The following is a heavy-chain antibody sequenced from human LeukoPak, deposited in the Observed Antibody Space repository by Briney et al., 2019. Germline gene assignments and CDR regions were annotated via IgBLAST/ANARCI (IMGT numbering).Heavy chain of an antibody. Sequence: GGSLRLSCAASGFTFSSYAMHWVRQAPGKGLEWVAVISYDGSNKYYADSVEGRFTISRDNSKNTLYLQMNSLRAEDTAVYYCARDPLVPAAYYFDYWGQGTLVTVSS. CDR3: ARDPLVPAAYYFDY. V-gene: IGHV3-30-3*01. CDR2: ISYDGSNK. J-gene: IGHJ4*02. D-gene: IGHD2-2*01. CDR1: GFTFSSYA.